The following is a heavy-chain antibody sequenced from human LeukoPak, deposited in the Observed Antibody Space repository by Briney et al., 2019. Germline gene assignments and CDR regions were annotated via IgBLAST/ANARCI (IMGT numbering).Heavy chain of an antibody. CDR1: GDSITSGTYY. J-gene: IGHJ5*02. CDR2: VYYSGNP. D-gene: IGHD3-10*01. CDR3: ARGLQNRFGKQNWFDP. Sequence: SETLSLTCTVSGDSITSGTYYWGWIRQLPGKGLEWIGYVYYSGNPYYNPSLKSRVTISVDTSKNQFSLKLSSVTAADTAVYYCARGLQNRFGKQNWFDPWGQGTLVTVSS. V-gene: IGHV4-39*07.